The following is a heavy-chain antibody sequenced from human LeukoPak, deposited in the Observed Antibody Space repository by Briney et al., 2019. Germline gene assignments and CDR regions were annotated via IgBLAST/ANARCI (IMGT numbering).Heavy chain of an antibody. V-gene: IGHV1-46*01. CDR2: IKPSGGST. J-gene: IGHJ6*02. D-gene: IGHD2-2*01. CDR3: ARVVPPAMDYYYGMDV. Sequence: ASVKVSCKASGYTFTSYYMHWVRQAPGQGLEWMGIIKPSGGSTSYAQKFQGRVTITRDTSTSTVYMELSSLRSEDTAVYYCARVVPPAMDYYYGMDVWGQGTTVTVSS. CDR1: GYTFTSYY.